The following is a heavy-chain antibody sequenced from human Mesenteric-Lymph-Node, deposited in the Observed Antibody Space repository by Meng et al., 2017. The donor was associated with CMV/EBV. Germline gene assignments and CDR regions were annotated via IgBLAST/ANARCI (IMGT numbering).Heavy chain of an antibody. CDR1: GFTVSSNY. D-gene: IGHD3-10*01. CDR3: AKSIWFGELSLFDY. V-gene: IGHV3-53*01. Sequence: GESLKISCAASGFTVSSNYMSWVRQAPGKGLEWVSVIYTGASTYYADSVKGRFTISRDDSKKTVYLQMNGLRADDTAVYYCAKSIWFGELSLFDYWGQGTLVTVSS. CDR2: IYTGAST. J-gene: IGHJ4*02.